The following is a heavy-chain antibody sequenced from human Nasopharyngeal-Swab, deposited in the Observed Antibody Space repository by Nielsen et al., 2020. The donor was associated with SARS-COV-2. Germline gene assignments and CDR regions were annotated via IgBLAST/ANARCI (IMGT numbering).Heavy chain of an antibody. J-gene: IGHJ4*02. D-gene: IGHD1-1*01. Sequence: GESLKISCAASGFTFSSYSMNWVRQAPGKGLEWVSSISSSSSYIYYADSVKGRFTISRDSAKNSLYLQMNSLRAEDTAVYYCATLGTGRFDYWGQGTLVTVSS. CDR1: GFTFSSYS. CDR3: ATLGTGRFDY. V-gene: IGHV3-21*01. CDR2: ISSSSSYI.